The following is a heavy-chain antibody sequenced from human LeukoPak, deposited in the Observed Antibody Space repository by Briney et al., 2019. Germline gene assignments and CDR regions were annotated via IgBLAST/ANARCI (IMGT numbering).Heavy chain of an antibody. CDR2: ISWDGTT. Sequence: PGGSLRLSCAASGFTFEDYTMHWVRQAPGKTLEWVSLISWDGTTYCRDSVKGRFTISRDNSKNSLYLQMDTLTSEDTAFYYCVKDLSYESSGYVFDYWGQGTLVTVSS. J-gene: IGHJ4*02. CDR3: VKDLSYESSGYVFDY. CDR1: GFTFEDYT. V-gene: IGHV3-43*01. D-gene: IGHD3-22*01.